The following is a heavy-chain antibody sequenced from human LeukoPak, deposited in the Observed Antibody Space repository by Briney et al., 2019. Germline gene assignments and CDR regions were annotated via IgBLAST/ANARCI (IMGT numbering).Heavy chain of an antibody. J-gene: IGHJ1*01. V-gene: IGHV3-48*04. Sequence: GGSLRLSCAASGFTFSSYTMNWVRQAPGKGLEWVSYIGISSTIYYADSVKGRFTISRDNAKNSLYLQMSSLRAEDTAVYYCARAGPIVATKVGHFQHWGQGTLVTVSS. CDR2: IGISSTI. D-gene: IGHD5-12*01. CDR1: GFTFSSYT. CDR3: ARAGPIVATKVGHFQH.